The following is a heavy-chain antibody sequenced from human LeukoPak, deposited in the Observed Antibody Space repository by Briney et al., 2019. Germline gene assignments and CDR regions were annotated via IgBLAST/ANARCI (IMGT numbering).Heavy chain of an antibody. D-gene: IGHD3-22*01. Sequence: SETLSLTCTVFGGSISSSSYYWGWIRQPPGKGLEWIVSIYYSGSTYYNPSLKSRVTISVDTSKNQFSLKLSSVTAADTAVYYCARRTDYYDSSGYYYFDYWGQGTLVTVSS. V-gene: IGHV4-39*01. J-gene: IGHJ4*02. CDR2: IYYSGST. CDR3: ARRTDYYDSSGYYYFDY. CDR1: GGSISSSSYY.